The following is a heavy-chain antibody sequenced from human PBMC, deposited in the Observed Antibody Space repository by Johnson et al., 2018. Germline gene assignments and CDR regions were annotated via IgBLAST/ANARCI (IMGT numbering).Heavy chain of an antibody. V-gene: IGHV3-64*02. CDR1: GFTFSSYA. D-gene: IGHD3-16*01. CDR2: ISSNGGST. CDR3: ARGGRNDAFDI. J-gene: IGHJ3*02. Sequence: VQLVESGEGLVQXGGSLRLSCAASGFTFSSYAMHWVRQAPGKGLEYVSAISSNGGSTDYADSVKGRFTISRDNSKNTLYLQMGSLRAEDMAVYYCARGGRNDAFDIWGQGTMVTVSS.